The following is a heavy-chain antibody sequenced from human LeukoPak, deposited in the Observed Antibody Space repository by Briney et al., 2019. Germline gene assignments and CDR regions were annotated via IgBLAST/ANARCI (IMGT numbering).Heavy chain of an antibody. Sequence: PGGSLRLSCAASGFTFSSYGMHWVRQAPGKGLEWVAFIRYDGSNKYYADSVKGRFTISRDNAKNSLYLQMNSLRAEDTAVYYCARWSIVGAPVWGQGTLVTVSS. J-gene: IGHJ4*02. D-gene: IGHD1-26*01. V-gene: IGHV3-30*02. CDR2: IRYDGSNK. CDR3: ARWSIVGAPV. CDR1: GFTFSSYG.